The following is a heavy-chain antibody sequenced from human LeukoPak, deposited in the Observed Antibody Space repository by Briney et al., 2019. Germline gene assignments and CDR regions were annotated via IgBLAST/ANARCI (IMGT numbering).Heavy chain of an antibody. CDR3: TRDPRRLDY. J-gene: IGHJ4*02. CDR2: IQEDEKKE. V-gene: IGHV3-7*03. CDR1: GFTFTKFW. Sequence: GGSLRLPCEASGFTFTKFWMSWVRQAPGKGLERVANIQEDEKKENYVDSVRGRFTISRDNAKNSLYLQMNSLRAEDTAVYYCTRDPRRLDYWGQGTLVTVSS.